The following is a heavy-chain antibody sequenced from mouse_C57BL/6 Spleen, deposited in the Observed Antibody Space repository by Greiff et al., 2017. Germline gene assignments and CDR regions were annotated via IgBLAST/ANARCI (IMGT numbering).Heavy chain of an antibody. Sequence: QVQLQQPGAELVKPGASVKLSCKASGYTFTSYWMQWVKQRPGQGLEWIGEIDPSDSYTNYNQKFKGKATLTVDTSSSTAYMQLSSRTSEDSAVYYCARGSVGDAMDYWGQGTSVTVSS. CDR3: ARGSVGDAMDY. V-gene: IGHV1-50*01. CDR1: GYTFTSYW. CDR2: IDPSDSYT. J-gene: IGHJ4*01.